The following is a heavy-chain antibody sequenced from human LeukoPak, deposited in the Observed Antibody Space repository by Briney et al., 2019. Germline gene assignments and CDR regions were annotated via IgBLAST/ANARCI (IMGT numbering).Heavy chain of an antibody. CDR1: GYTFTGYY. Sequence: ASVKVSCKASGYTFTGYYMHWVRQAPGQGLEWMGSINPNSGGTNYAQKFQGRVTMTRDTSITTAYMELSNLRSDDTAVYYCARDYIFHGSGSFFDYWGLGTQVTVSS. V-gene: IGHV1-2*02. CDR2: INPNSGGT. D-gene: IGHD3-10*01. J-gene: IGHJ4*02. CDR3: ARDYIFHGSGSFFDY.